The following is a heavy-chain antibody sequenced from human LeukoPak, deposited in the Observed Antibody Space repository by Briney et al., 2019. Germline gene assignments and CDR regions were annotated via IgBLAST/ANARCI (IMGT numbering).Heavy chain of an antibody. V-gene: IGHV4-34*01. CDR3: ARGDDYGDYYFDY. CDR1: GGSFSGYY. CDR2: INHSGST. D-gene: IGHD4-17*01. J-gene: IGHJ4*02. Sequence: HPSETLSLTCAVYGGSFSGYYWSWIRQPPGKGLEWIGEINHSGSTNYNPSLKSRVTISVDTSKNQFSLKLSSVTAADTAVYCCARGDDYGDYYFDYWGQGTLVTVSS.